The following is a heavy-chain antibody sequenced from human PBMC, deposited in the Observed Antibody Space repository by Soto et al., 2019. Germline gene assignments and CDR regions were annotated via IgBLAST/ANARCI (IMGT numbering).Heavy chain of an antibody. CDR3: ARAVPYYDFWSGYSPGAFDI. Sequence: ASVKVSCKASGYTFTSYAMHWVRQAPGQRLEWMGWINAGNGNTKYSQKFQGRVTITRDTSASTAYMELSRLRSDDTAVYYCARAVPYYDFWSGYSPGAFDIWGQGTMVTVSS. J-gene: IGHJ3*02. V-gene: IGHV1-3*01. D-gene: IGHD3-3*01. CDR1: GYTFTSYA. CDR2: INAGNGNT.